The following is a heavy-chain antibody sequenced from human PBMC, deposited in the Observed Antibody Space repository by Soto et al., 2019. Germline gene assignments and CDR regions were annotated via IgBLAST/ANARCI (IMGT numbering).Heavy chain of an antibody. Sequence: QVQLVESGGGVVQPGRSLRLSCAASGFTFSSYGMHWVRQAPGKGLEWVAVIWYDGSNKYYADSVKGRFTISRDNSKNPLDLQMNSLRAEDTAVYYCARGGGTRAYWYFDLWGRGTLVTVSS. CDR1: GFTFSSYG. CDR3: ARGGGTRAYWYFDL. J-gene: IGHJ2*01. CDR2: IWYDGSNK. D-gene: IGHD1-1*01. V-gene: IGHV3-33*01.